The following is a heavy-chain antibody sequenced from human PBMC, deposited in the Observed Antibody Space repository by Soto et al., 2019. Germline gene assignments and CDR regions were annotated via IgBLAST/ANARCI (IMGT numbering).Heavy chain of an antibody. CDR2: ISSSSSTI. CDR1: GFTFSSYS. CDR3: ARHPERIAQIGWFDP. D-gene: IGHD6-13*01. V-gene: IGHV3-48*01. Sequence: GGSLRLSCAASGFTFSSYSMNLVRQAPGKGLEWVSYISSSSSTIYYADSVKGRFTISRDNAKNSLYLQMNSLRAEDTAVYYCARHPERIAQIGWFDPWGQGT. J-gene: IGHJ5*02.